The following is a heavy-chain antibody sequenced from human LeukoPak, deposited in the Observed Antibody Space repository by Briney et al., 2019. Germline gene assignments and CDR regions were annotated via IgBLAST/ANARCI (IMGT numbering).Heavy chain of an antibody. J-gene: IGHJ4*02. CDR3: ARGRDYGDYLFDY. Sequence: PGGSLRLSCAASVFTFVDYVMSSVRQAPGKGLEWVSVINWNGGSTGYADTVKGRFTISRDNAKNSLYLQMNSLRAEDTALYYCARGRDYGDYLFDYWGQGTLVTVSS. CDR1: VFTFVDYV. D-gene: IGHD4-17*01. V-gene: IGHV3-20*04. CDR2: INWNGGST.